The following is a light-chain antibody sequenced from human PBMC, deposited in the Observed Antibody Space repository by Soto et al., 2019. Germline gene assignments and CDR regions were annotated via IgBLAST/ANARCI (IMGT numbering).Light chain of an antibody. CDR2: GNS. CDR3: QSYGSKLIVV. J-gene: IGLJ2*01. V-gene: IGLV1-40*01. Sequence: QSVLTQPPSVSGAPGQRVTISCTGSSSNIGAGYDVHWYQQLPGTAPKLLIYGNSNRPSGVPDRFSGSKSGTSASLAITGLHDEDEADYYCQSYGSKLIVVFGRGAKFIVL. CDR1: SSNIGAGYD.